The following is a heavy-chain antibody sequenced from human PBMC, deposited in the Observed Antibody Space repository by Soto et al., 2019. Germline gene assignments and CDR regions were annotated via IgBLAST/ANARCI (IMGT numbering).Heavy chain of an antibody. Sequence: SETLSLTCAVSGGSISSGGYSWSWIRQPPGKGLEWIGYIYHSGSTYYNPSLKSRVTISVDRSKNQFSLKLSSVTAADTAVYYCARAMIVVDLNWFDPWGQGTLVTVSP. CDR3: ARAMIVVDLNWFDP. J-gene: IGHJ5*02. CDR2: IYHSGST. D-gene: IGHD3-22*01. CDR1: GGSISSGGYS. V-gene: IGHV4-30-2*01.